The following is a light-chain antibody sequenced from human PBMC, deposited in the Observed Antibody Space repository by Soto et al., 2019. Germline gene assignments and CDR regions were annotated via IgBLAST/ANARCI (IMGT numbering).Light chain of an antibody. Sequence: QSVLTQPPSASAAPGQKVTISCSGSSSNIGNNYVSWYQQLPGTAPKLLIFENNKRPSGIPDRFSGSKSGTSATLGITGLQTGDEANYYCETWDSSLSAPYVFGTGTKVTVL. CDR2: ENN. CDR1: SSNIGNNY. V-gene: IGLV1-51*02. CDR3: ETWDSSLSAPYV. J-gene: IGLJ1*01.